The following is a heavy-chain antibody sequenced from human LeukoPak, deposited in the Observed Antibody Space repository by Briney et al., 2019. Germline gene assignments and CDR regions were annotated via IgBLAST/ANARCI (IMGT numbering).Heavy chain of an antibody. CDR2: ISSSSSYI. CDR1: GFTFSSYS. Sequence: GGSLRLSCAASGFTFSSYSMNWVRQAPGKGLEWVSSISSSSSYIYYADSVKGRFTISRDNAKNTLYLQMNSLRAEDTAVYYCARESYCSGGSCYSGRAFDIWGQGTMATVSS. V-gene: IGHV3-21*01. D-gene: IGHD2-15*01. J-gene: IGHJ3*02. CDR3: ARESYCSGGSCYSGRAFDI.